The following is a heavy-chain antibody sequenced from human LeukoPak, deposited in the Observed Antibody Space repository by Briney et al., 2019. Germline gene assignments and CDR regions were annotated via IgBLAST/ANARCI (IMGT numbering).Heavy chain of an antibody. Sequence: SETLPLTCTVSGGSISSSSYYWGWIRQPPGKGLEWIGSIYYSGSTYYNPSLKSRVTISVDTSKNQFSLKLSSVTAADTAVYYCAGGWLLGYFQHWGQGTLVTVSS. CDR2: IYYSGST. J-gene: IGHJ1*01. CDR1: GGSISSSSYY. D-gene: IGHD3-22*01. V-gene: IGHV4-39*01. CDR3: AGGWLLGYFQH.